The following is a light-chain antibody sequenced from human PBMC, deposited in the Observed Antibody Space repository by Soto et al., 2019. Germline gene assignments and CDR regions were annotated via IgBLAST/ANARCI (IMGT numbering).Light chain of an antibody. Sequence: EVVLTHSPSTLSVSPGERATFSCRASQNIATNLAWYQQKPGQAPSLLIYGASNRATGIPARFSAGGSGTEFTLTISILQSEDSGVYYCQQYNFWPYTFRQGTKLEIK. CDR3: QQYNFWPYT. V-gene: IGKV3-15*01. J-gene: IGKJ2*01. CDR2: GAS. CDR1: QNIATN.